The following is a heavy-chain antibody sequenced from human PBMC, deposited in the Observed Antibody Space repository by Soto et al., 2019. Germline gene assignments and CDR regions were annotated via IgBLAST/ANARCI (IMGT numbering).Heavy chain of an antibody. J-gene: IGHJ4*02. CDR2: ISYDGSNK. CDR3: RITMVRGRGTGDFDY. Sequence: QVQLVESGGGVVQPGRSLRLSCAASGFTFSSYAMHWVRQAPGKGLEWVAVISYDGSNKYYADSVKGRFTISRDNSKNTLYLQMNSLRAEDTAVYYCRITMVRGRGTGDFDYWGQGTLVTVSS. CDR1: GFTFSSYA. V-gene: IGHV3-30-3*01. D-gene: IGHD3-10*01.